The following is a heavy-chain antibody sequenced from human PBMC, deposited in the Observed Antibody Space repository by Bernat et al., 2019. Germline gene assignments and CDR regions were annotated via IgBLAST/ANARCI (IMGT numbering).Heavy chain of an antibody. V-gene: IGHV3-74*01. CDR1: GFSFSNYW. CDR2: INSDGSST. CDR3: TKGGLRTLDF. Sequence: EVQLVESGGGLVQPGGSLRLSCAASGFSFSNYWMHWVRQAPGKGLAWVSPINSDGSSTRDGDSVKGRFTISRDNAKNTLYLQMNSLRAEDTAVYYCTKGGLRTLDFWGQGTLVTVSS. J-gene: IGHJ4*02. D-gene: IGHD5-12*01.